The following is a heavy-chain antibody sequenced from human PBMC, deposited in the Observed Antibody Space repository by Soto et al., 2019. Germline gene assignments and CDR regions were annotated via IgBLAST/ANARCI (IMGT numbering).Heavy chain of an antibody. V-gene: IGHV2-5*02. D-gene: IGHD3-10*02. Sequence: SGPTLVNPTHPLALTCTFSGFSLTTVVMGVGWIRQPPGKALDWLGIIYWDDDKRYSPSLNGRVTFIKDTSKNQVVLTMTNVDPVDTGTYYCAHRNSRMFAFDIWGQGTLVTVSS. J-gene: IGHJ3*02. CDR1: GFSLTTVVMG. CDR3: AHRNSRMFAFDI. CDR2: IYWDDDK.